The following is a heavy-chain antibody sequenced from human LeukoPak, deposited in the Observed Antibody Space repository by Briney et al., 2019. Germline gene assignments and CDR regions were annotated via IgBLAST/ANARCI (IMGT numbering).Heavy chain of an antibody. CDR1: GGSISSYY. CDR3: ARVHGIEVDAFDI. J-gene: IGHJ3*02. CDR2: IYYRGST. V-gene: IGHV4-59*01. Sequence: SETLSLTCTVSGGSISSYYWSWIRQPPGKGLEWIGFIYYRGSTNYNPSLESRVTISVDTSKNRFSLKLSSVTAADTAVYYCARVHGIEVDAFDIWGQGTMVTVSS. D-gene: IGHD2-15*01.